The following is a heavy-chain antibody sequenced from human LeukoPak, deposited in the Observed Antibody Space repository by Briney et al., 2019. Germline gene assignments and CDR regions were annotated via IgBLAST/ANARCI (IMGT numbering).Heavy chain of an antibody. CDR2: IKQDGTEK. Sequence: GSLRLSCAASGFTFRTYWMSWVRQAPGKGLEWVANIKQDGTEKYFVDSVKGRFTISRDNAKNSLYLQMNSLGAEDTAVYYCARGGYTSSWYWLYWGQGTLVTVSS. J-gene: IGHJ4*02. CDR3: ARGGYTSSWYWLY. D-gene: IGHD6-13*01. V-gene: IGHV3-7*01. CDR1: GFTFRTYW.